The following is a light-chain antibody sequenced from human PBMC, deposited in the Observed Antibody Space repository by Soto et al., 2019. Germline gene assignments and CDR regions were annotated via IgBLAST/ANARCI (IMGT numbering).Light chain of an antibody. J-gene: IGKJ1*01. Sequence: DIQMTQSPATLSASVGDRVTITCRASQSISRWLDWYQQKPGKAPKVLIYDASTLESVVPSRISGSGSGTEFTLTITSLHHDEFANYFCQHYGTVWAFGQGTKVEIK. V-gene: IGKV1-5*01. CDR3: QHYGTVWA. CDR2: DAS. CDR1: QSISRW.